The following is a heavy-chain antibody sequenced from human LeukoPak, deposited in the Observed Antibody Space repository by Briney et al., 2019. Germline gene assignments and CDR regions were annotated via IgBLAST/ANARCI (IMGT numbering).Heavy chain of an antibody. CDR3: ARAGNYRFDY. D-gene: IGHD1-7*01. Sequence: GRSLRLSCAASGFTFSSSWLHWVRQAPGEGLVWVSRMNGDGSSTDYADSVKGRFTISRDNAKNTLYLQMKSLGAEDTAVYYCARAGNYRFDYWGQGTLVTVSS. J-gene: IGHJ4*02. CDR1: GFTFSSSW. V-gene: IGHV3-74*01. CDR2: MNGDGSST.